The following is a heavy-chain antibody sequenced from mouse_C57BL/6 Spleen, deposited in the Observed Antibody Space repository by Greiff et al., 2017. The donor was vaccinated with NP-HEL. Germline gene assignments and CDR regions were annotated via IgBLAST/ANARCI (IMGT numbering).Heavy chain of an antibody. J-gene: IGHJ3*01. D-gene: IGHD1-1*01. CDR2: IDPSDSET. CDR1: GYTFTSYW. Sequence: QVQLKQSGAELVRPGSSVKLSCKASGYTFTSYWMHWVKQRPIQGLEWIGNIDPSDSETHYNQKFKDKATLTVDKSSSTAYMQLSSLTSEDSAVYYCARSSTTVVPFAYWGQGTLVTVSA. CDR3: ARSSTTVVPFAY. V-gene: IGHV1-52*01.